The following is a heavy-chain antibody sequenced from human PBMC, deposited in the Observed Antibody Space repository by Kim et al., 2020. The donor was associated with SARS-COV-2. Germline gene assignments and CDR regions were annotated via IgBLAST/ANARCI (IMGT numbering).Heavy chain of an antibody. CDR1: GGSISSGGYY. CDR3: ARARGGTMIVVVIGAFDR. J-gene: IGHJ3*02. Sequence: SETLSLTCTVSGGSISSGGYYWSWIRQHPGKGLEWIGYIYYSGSTYYNPSLKSRVTISVDTSKNQFSLKLSSVTAADTAVYYCARARGGTMIVVVIGAFDRWGRGTMLTVSS. CDR2: IYYSGST. V-gene: IGHV4-31*03. D-gene: IGHD3-22*01.